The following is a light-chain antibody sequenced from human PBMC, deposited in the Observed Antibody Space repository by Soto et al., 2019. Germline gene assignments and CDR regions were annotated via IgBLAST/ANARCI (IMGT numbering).Light chain of an antibody. J-gene: IGKJ1*01. CDR1: QSISSW. V-gene: IGKV1-5*01. CDR2: DAS. Sequence: DIQMTQSPSTLSRSXGDRVTITXXASQSISSWLAWYQQKPGKAPKLLIYDASSLESGVPSRFSGSGSGTEFTLTISSLQPDDFATYYCQQYNSYSWTFGQGTKVDIK. CDR3: QQYNSYSWT.